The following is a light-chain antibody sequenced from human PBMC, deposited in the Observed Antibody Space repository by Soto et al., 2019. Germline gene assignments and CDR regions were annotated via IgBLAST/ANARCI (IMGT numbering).Light chain of an antibody. Sequence: IVVTQSPSTLSVYPRERATLSCMSSQSVSSNLAWYQQKRGQAPRLLIYGASTRATGIPARFSGSGSGTEFTLTICSLQSEDFAVYYCHQYNNWPLIPFAQLGRPEI. CDR3: HQYNNWPLIP. CDR2: GAS. J-gene: IGKJ5*01. V-gene: IGKV3-15*01. CDR1: QSVSSN.